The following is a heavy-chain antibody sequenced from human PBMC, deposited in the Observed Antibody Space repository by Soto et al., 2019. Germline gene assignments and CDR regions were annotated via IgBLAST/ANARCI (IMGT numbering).Heavy chain of an antibody. D-gene: IGHD3-16*01. CDR1: GYTLTELS. J-gene: IGHJ4*02. CDR2: FGAEDGET. V-gene: IGHV1-24*01. CDR3: AAGTLLRGKFDY. Sequence: QVQLVQSGAEVKKPGASVKVSCKVSGYTLTELSMHWVRQAPGKGLEWMGGFGAEDGETIYAKKFQGRVTMTEDTSTNTAYMELSSMRSADTAVYYWAAGTLLRGKFDYWGQGTLVTVSS.